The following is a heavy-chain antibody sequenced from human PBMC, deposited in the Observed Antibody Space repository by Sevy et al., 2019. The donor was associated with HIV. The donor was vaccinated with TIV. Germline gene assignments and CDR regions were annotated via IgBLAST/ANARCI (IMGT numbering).Heavy chain of an antibody. CDR2: ISYDGRKK. Sequence: GGSLRLSCAASGFTFSSYAMHWVRQAPGKGLEWVAVISYDGRKKYYADSVKGRFTISRDNSKNTLYLQMNSLRAEDTAVYYCAREGRGYSGYDSFFYYYYGMDVWGQGTTVTVSS. CDR1: GFTFSSYA. CDR3: AREGRGYSGYDSFFYYYYGMDV. J-gene: IGHJ6*02. D-gene: IGHD5-12*01. V-gene: IGHV3-30*04.